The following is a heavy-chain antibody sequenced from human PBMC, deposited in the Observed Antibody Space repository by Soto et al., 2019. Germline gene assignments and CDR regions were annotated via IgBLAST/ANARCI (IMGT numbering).Heavy chain of an antibody. V-gene: IGHV4-31*03. CDR3: AREPPWGPYYFDY. D-gene: IGHD7-27*01. J-gene: IGHJ4*02. CDR2: IYYSGST. CDR1: GGSISSGGYY. Sequence: PSETLSLTCTVSGGSISSGGYYWSWIRQHPGKGLEWIGYIYYSGSTYYNPSLKSRVTISVDTSKNQFSLKLSSVTAADTAVYYCAREPPWGPYYFDYWGQGTLVTVSS.